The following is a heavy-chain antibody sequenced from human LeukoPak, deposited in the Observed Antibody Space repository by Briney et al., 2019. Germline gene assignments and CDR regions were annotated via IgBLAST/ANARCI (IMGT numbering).Heavy chain of an antibody. V-gene: IGHV3-9*01. CDR1: GFTFDDYA. J-gene: IGHJ5*02. CDR3: AKDRTPTRPIAAVPYWFDP. CDR2: ISWNSGSI. D-gene: IGHD6-13*01. Sequence: PGGSLRLSCAASGFTFDDYAMHWVRQAPGKGLEWVSGISWNSGSIGYADSVKGRFTISRDNSKNTLYLQMNSLRAEDTAVYYCAKDRTPTRPIAAVPYWFDPWGQGTLVTVSS.